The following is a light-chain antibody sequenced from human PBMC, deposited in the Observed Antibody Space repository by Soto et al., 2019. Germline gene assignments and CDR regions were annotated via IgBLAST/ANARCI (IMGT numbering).Light chain of an antibody. Sequence: QSVLTQPASVSGSPGQSITISCTGTRSDIGTYNYVSLYQQHPDKAPRLVIYDVSNRPSGISNRFSGSKSGNTASLTIAGLQSEDEADYYCKSYTTTSSFVFGTGTKVTVL. CDR1: RSDIGTYNY. CDR3: KSYTTTSSFV. V-gene: IGLV2-14*01. CDR2: DVS. J-gene: IGLJ1*01.